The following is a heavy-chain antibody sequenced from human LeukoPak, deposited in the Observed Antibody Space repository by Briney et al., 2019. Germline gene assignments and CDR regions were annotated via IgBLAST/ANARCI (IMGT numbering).Heavy chain of an antibody. Sequence: PSETLSLTCTVSGGSISFTNYYWSWIRQPPGKGLEWIASIYYSGSTYSNPSLKSRVTTSVDTSKNQFSLRLSSVTAADTSVYYCARHYCTGGPCYLDFWGRGTLVTVSS. D-gene: IGHD2-8*02. J-gene: IGHJ4*02. CDR3: ARHYCTGGPCYLDF. CDR2: IYYSGST. CDR1: GGSISFTNYY. V-gene: IGHV4-39*01.